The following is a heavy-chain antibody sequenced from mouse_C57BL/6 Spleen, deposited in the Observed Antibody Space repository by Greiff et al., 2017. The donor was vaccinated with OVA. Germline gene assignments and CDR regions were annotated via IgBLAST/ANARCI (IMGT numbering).Heavy chain of an antibody. Sequence: EVQVVESGPGLVKPSQSLSLTCSVTGYSITSGYYWNWIRQFPGNKLEWMGYISYDGSNKYNPSPKNRISITRDTSKNQFFLKLNSVTTEDTATYYCARVDGYYGYFDVWGTGTTVTVSS. CDR2: ISYDGSN. D-gene: IGHD2-3*01. CDR3: ARVDGYYGYFDV. J-gene: IGHJ1*03. V-gene: IGHV3-6*01. CDR1: GYSITSGYY.